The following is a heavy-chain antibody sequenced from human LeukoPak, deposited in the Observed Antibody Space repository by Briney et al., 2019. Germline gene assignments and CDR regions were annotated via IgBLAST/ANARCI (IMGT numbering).Heavy chain of an antibody. V-gene: IGHV1-2*02. CDR2: INPNSGGT. Sequence: ASVKVSCKASGYTFTDYYIHWVRQAPGQGPEWMGWINPNSGGTNYAQKFQGRVTITRDTSISTAYMELSGLTSDDTAVYYCARGLMVRGVIINWFDPWGQGTLVTVSS. D-gene: IGHD3-10*01. CDR3: ARGLMVRGVIINWFDP. CDR1: GYTFTDYY. J-gene: IGHJ5*02.